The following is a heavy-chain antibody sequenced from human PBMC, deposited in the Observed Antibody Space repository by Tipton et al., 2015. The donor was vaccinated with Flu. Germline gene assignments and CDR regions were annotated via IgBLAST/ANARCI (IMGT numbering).Heavy chain of an antibody. J-gene: IGHJ6*02. Sequence: LRLSCTVSGGSISSYYWSWIRRPPGKGLEWIGYIYYSGSTNYNPSLKSRVTISVDTSKNQFSLKLSSVTAADTAVYYCARDTYSFGGYYYGSYSYYGMDVWGQGTTVTVSS. CDR3: ARDTYSFGGYYYGSYSYYGMDV. CDR2: IYYSGST. CDR1: GGSISSYY. D-gene: IGHD3-10*01. V-gene: IGHV4-59*01.